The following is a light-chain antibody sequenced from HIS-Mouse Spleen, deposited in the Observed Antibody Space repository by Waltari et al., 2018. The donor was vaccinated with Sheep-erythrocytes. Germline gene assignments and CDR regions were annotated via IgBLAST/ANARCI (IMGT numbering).Light chain of an antibody. CDR3: SSYAGSNNWV. J-gene: IGLJ3*02. CDR2: EVS. Sequence: SALTQPPSASGSPGQSVTISCTGTSSDVGGYNYVSWYQQHPGKAPKLMLYEVSKRPSGVPDRLSGSKSGNTASLTVSGVQAEDEADYYCSSYAGSNNWVFGGGTKLTFL. V-gene: IGLV2-8*01. CDR1: SSDVGGYNY.